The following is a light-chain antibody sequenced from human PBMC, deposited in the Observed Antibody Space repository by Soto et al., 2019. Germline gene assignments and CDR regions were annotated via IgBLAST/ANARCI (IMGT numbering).Light chain of an antibody. Sequence: EIVMTQSPATLSVSPWERATLSCRASQSVSSNLAWYQQKPGQAPRLLIYGASTRATGIPARFSGSGSGTEFTLTISRLEPEDFAVYYCQQYGNSPITFGQGTRLEIK. V-gene: IGKV3-15*01. CDR3: QQYGNSPIT. CDR2: GAS. CDR1: QSVSSN. J-gene: IGKJ5*01.